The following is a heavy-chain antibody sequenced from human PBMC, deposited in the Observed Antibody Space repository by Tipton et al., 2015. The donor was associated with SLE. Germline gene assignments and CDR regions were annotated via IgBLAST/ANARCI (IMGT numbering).Heavy chain of an antibody. V-gene: IGHV4-39*07. CDR2: IYHSGST. J-gene: IGHJ4*02. Sequence: TLSLTCTVSGGSISSSSYYWGWIRQPPGKGLEWIGSIYHSGSTYYNPSLKSRVTMSVDTSKNQFSLKLSSVTAADTAVYYCASSYSSSSFGYWGQGTLVTVSS. CDR1: GGSISSSSYY. D-gene: IGHD6-6*01. CDR3: ASSYSSSSFGY.